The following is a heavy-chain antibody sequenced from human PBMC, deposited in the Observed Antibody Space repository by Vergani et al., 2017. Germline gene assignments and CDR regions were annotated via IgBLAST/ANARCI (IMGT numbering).Heavy chain of an antibody. CDR3: AKANPRNSGYDYLYYDHAMDV. J-gene: IGHJ6*02. CDR1: GFTFNHYA. CDR2: ISGSGGST. V-gene: IGHV3-23*01. D-gene: IGHD5-12*01. Sequence: EVQLLESGGDLVQPGGSLRLSCAASGFTFNHYAMHWFRQAPGKGLEWVSGISGSGGSTYYAGSVKGRFTISRDSSKNTLYLQMNSLSAGDTAVYYCAKANPRNSGYDYLYYDHAMDVWGQGTTVTVSS.